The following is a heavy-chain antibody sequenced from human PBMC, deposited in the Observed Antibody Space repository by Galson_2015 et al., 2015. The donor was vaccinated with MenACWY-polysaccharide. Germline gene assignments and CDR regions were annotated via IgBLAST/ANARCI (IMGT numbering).Heavy chain of an antibody. J-gene: IGHJ3*02. CDR1: EFTFSTYE. Sequence: SLRLSCAASEFTFSTYEMNWVRRAPGKGLEWVSYINTASVTRYADSAKGRFTISRDNAKNSLYLQMNSLRAEDTAIYYCARELQAVGGDASDMWGQGTMVTVSS. CDR3: ARELQAVGGDASDM. CDR2: INTASVT. V-gene: IGHV3-48*03. D-gene: IGHD3-16*01.